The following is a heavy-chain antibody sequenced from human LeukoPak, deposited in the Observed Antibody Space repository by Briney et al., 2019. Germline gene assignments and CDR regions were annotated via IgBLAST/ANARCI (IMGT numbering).Heavy chain of an antibody. V-gene: IGHV3-21*01. J-gene: IGHJ6*02. CDR2: ISSSSSYM. Sequence: GGSLRLSCAASGFTFSSYSMNWVRQAPGKGLEWVSSISSSSSYMYYADSVKGRFTISRDNAKNSLYLQMNSLRAEDTAVYYCAKRIVAAQYGMDVWGQGTTVTVSS. D-gene: IGHD1-26*01. CDR3: AKRIVAAQYGMDV. CDR1: GFTFSSYS.